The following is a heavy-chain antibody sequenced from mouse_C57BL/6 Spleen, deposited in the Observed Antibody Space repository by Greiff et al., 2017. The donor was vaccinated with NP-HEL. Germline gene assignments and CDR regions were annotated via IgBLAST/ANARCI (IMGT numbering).Heavy chain of an antibody. D-gene: IGHD1-1*01. CDR2: ISSGSSTI. J-gene: IGHJ1*03. CDR1: GFTFSDYG. CDR3: ARDLYYGSRKGYFDV. V-gene: IGHV5-17*01. Sequence: EVHLVESGGGLVKPGGSLKLSCAASGFTFSDYGMHWVRQAPEKGLEWVAYISSGSSTIYYADTVKGRFTISRDNAKNTLFLQMTSLRSEDTAMYYCARDLYYGSRKGYFDVWGTGTTVTVSS.